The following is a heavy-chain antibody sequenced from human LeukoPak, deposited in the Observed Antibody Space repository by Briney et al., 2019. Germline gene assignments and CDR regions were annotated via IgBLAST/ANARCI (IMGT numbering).Heavy chain of an antibody. J-gene: IGHJ4*02. Sequence: PGGSLRLSCAASGFTFSSYGMSWVRQAPGKGLEWVSAIGGRDGSTYYADSVKGRFTISRDNSKNTLYVQMNSLRAEDKAVYYCAKGHYYGSGSLDYWGQGTLVTVSS. D-gene: IGHD3-10*01. V-gene: IGHV3-23*01. CDR3: AKGHYYGSGSLDY. CDR1: GFTFSSYG. CDR2: IGGRDGST.